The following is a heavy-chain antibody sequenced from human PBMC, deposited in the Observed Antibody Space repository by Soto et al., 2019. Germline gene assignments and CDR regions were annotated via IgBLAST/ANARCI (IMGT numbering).Heavy chain of an antibody. CDR1: GFTFSSYG. CDR3: ARVGADYSNYVWFDP. Sequence: QVQLVESGGGVVQPGRSLRLSCAASGFTFSSYGMHWVRQAPGKGLEWVAVIWYDGSNKYYADSVKGRFTISRDNSKNTLYLQMNSLRAEDTAAYYCARVGADYSNYVWFDPWGQGTLVTVSS. D-gene: IGHD4-4*01. CDR2: IWYDGSNK. V-gene: IGHV3-33*01. J-gene: IGHJ5*02.